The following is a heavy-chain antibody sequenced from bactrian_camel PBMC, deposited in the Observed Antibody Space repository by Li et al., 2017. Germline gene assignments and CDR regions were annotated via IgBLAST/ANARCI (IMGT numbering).Heavy chain of an antibody. J-gene: IGHJ4*01. CDR3: ATCGRDPETYWRGGYWHTAPVSYEYNY. D-gene: IGHD2*01. Sequence: QEQLVESGGGSVQAGGSLGLSCTASGFTRDRYCMGWFRQAPGKEREAVAAFESDGRTNYDDSVKGRFTISRDNAKNTVSLQMNSLKSEDTALYYCATCGRDPETYWRGGYWHTAPVSYEYNYWGQGTQVTVS. CDR2: FESDGRT. V-gene: IGHV3S55*01. CDR1: GFTRDRYC.